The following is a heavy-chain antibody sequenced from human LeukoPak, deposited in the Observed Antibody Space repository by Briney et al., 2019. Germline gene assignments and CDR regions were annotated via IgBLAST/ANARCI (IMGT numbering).Heavy chain of an antibody. CDR1: GGSISSYY. CDR2: IYTSGST. Sequence: PSETLSLTCTVSGGSISSYYWSWIRQPAGEGLEWIGRIYTSGSTNYNPSLKSRVTMSVDTSKNQFSLKLSSVTAADTAVYYCARDIPFDWMFYRFDPWGQGTLVTVSS. J-gene: IGHJ5*02. V-gene: IGHV4-4*07. D-gene: IGHD3-9*01. CDR3: ARDIPFDWMFYRFDP.